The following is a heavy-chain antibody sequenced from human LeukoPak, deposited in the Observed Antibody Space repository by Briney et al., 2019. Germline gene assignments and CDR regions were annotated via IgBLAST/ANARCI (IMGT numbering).Heavy chain of an antibody. CDR3: ARDGPWVVVPAAEYYYYYGMDV. V-gene: IGHV3-30-3*01. J-gene: IGHJ6*02. CDR1: GFTFSSYA. D-gene: IGHD2-2*01. Sequence: GGSLRLSCAASGFTFSSYAMHWVRQAPGKGLEWVAVISYDGSNKYYADSVKGRFTISRDNSKNTLYLQMNSLRAEDTAVYYCARDGPWVVVPAAEYYYYYGMDVWGQGTTVTVSS. CDR2: ISYDGSNK.